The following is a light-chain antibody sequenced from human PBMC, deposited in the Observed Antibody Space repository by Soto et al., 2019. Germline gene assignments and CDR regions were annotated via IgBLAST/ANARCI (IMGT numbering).Light chain of an antibody. CDR1: QSVSSSY. V-gene: IGKV3-20*01. J-gene: IGKJ5*01. Sequence: ETVLTQSPGTLSLCPWEIATLSCRASQSVSSSYLGWYQQKPGQAPRLLIYGASTRATGIPDRFSGSGSGTDFTLTISSLQPEDFATYHCQQRFSTPTFGQGTRLEIK. CDR3: QQRFSTPT. CDR2: GAS.